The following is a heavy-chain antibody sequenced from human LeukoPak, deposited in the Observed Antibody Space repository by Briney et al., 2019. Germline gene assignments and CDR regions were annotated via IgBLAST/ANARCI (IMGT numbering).Heavy chain of an antibody. Sequence: PSQTLSLTCTVSGGSISSGGYYWSWIRQHPGKGLERIGYIYYSGSTYYNPSLKSRVTISVDTSKNQFSLKLSSVTAADTAVYYCARDQRVGAIDYWGQGTLVTVSS. CDR1: GGSISSGGYY. D-gene: IGHD1-26*01. V-gene: IGHV4-31*03. CDR2: IYYSGST. CDR3: ARDQRVGAIDY. J-gene: IGHJ4*02.